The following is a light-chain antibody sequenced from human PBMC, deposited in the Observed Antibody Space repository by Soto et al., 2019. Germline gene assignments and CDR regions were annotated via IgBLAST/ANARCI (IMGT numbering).Light chain of an antibody. J-gene: IGKJ4*01. CDR3: QQRSNWPFLT. Sequence: EIVLTQSPATLSLSPGERATLSCRASQSVSSYLAWYQQKPGQAPRLLIYDASHRATGIPTRFSGSGSGTDFTLTINTLEPADSAVYYCQQRSNWPFLTFGGGTKVEIK. CDR2: DAS. V-gene: IGKV3-11*01. CDR1: QSVSSY.